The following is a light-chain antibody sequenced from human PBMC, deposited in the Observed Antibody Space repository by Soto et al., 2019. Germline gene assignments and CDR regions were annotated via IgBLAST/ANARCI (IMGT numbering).Light chain of an antibody. CDR2: QVS. V-gene: IGKV1-5*03. CDR1: QSTSSY. J-gene: IGKJ1*01. Sequence: DIQMTQSPSTLSASVGDRVTITCRASQSTSSYLAWYQQKPGKAPKLLIYQVSSLVNEVPSRFRGCGSGTEFSLTISSLQPDDFATYYCQQYSSHSTFGQGTKVDI. CDR3: QQYSSHST.